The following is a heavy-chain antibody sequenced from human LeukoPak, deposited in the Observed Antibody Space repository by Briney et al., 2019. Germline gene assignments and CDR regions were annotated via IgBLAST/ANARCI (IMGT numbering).Heavy chain of an antibody. V-gene: IGHV4-39*07. CDR2: IYYSGST. CDR3: ARDRIRFLEWLLDY. CDR1: GGSISSSSYY. D-gene: IGHD3-3*01. J-gene: IGHJ4*02. Sequence: SETLSLTCTVSGGSISSSSYYWGWIRQPPGKGLEWIGSIYYSGSTYYNPSLKSRVTISVDTSKNQFSLKLSSVTAADTAVYYCARDRIRFLEWLLDYWGQGTLVTVSS.